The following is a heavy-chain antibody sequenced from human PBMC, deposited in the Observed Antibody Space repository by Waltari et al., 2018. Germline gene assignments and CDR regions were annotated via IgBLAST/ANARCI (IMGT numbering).Heavy chain of an antibody. Sequence: QVQLVQSGAEVKKPGASVKVSCKASGYTFTSYDINWVRQATGQGLEWMGWMNPNSGNTGYAQKFQGRVTITRNTSISTAYMELSSLRSEDTAVYYCARGRYYGSGSYYKVGDYWGQGTLVTVSS. CDR1: GYTFTSYD. J-gene: IGHJ4*02. CDR3: ARGRYYGSGSYYKVGDY. V-gene: IGHV1-8*03. D-gene: IGHD3-10*01. CDR2: MNPNSGNT.